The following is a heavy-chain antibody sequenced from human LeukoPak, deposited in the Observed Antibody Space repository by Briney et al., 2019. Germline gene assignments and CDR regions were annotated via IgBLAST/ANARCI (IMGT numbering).Heavy chain of an antibody. CDR3: ARVGYSSSSAYFDY. J-gene: IGHJ4*02. CDR1: GFTVSSTF. Sequence: GGSLSLSCAASGFTVSSTFMSGVRQAPGKGLEWVSVIYSGGSTYYADSVKGRFTISRDNSKNTLYLQMGSLRAEDMAVYYCARVGYSSSSAYFDYWGQGTLVTVSS. D-gene: IGHD6-6*01. CDR2: IYSGGST. V-gene: IGHV3-66*01.